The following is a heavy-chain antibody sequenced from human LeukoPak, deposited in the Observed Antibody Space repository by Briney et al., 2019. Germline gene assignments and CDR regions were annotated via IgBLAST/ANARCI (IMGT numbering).Heavy chain of an antibody. CDR1: GGSIISSY. CDR3: AKIPGDRPDD. CDR2: MYNSGRTT. Sequence: PSXTLSLTCTVSGGSIISSYWTWIRQPPGKGLEWIGYMYNSGRTTNYNPSLKSRATISIDTSKNQFSLNLKSVTAADTAIYYCAKIPGDRPDDWGQGTLVTVS. V-gene: IGHV4-59*03. J-gene: IGHJ4*02. D-gene: IGHD7-27*01.